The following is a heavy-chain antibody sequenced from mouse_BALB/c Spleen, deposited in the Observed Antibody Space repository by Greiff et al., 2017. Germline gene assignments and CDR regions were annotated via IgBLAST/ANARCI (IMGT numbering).Heavy chain of an antibody. CDR1: GFTFSSYG. CDR2: ISSGGSYT. D-gene: IGHD2-10*02. J-gene: IGHJ4*01. Sequence: EVQLVESGGDLVKPGGSLKLSCAASGFTFSSYGMSWVRQTPDKRLEWVATISSGGSYTYYPDSVKGRFTISRDNAKNTLYLQMSSLKSEDTAMYYCARQYGNYDAMDYWGQGTSVTVSS. V-gene: IGHV5-6*01. CDR3: ARQYGNYDAMDY.